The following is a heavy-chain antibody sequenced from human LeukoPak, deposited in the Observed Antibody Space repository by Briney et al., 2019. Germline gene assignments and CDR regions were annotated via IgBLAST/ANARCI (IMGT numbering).Heavy chain of an antibody. CDR3: ARCGTPNNYYGYGVDV. Sequence: GGSLRLSCAASGFTFSDYYMSWIRQAPGKGLEWISYISVSGSYTNYADPVKGRLTISRDNAKNSLYLQMISLRAEDTAVYYCARCGTPNNYYGYGVDVWGQGTTVIVSS. D-gene: IGHD1-26*01. CDR2: ISVSGSYT. J-gene: IGHJ6*02. V-gene: IGHV3-11*03. CDR1: GFTFSDYY.